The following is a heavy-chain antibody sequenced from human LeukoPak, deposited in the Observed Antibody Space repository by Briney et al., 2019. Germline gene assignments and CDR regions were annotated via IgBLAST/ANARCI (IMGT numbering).Heavy chain of an antibody. D-gene: IGHD1-26*01. CDR3: AIVNILGATFDY. J-gene: IGHJ4*02. Sequence: ASVKVSCKASGYTFTGYYMHWVRQTPGQGLEWMGWINPNGGGTNYAQRFQGRVTLTRDTSISTAYMELSRLRSDDTAVYYSAIVNILGATFDYWGQGTLVTVSS. V-gene: IGHV1-2*02. CDR2: INPNGGGT. CDR1: GYTFTGYY.